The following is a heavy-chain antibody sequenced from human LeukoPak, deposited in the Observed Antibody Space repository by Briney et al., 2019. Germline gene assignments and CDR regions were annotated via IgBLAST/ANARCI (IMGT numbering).Heavy chain of an antibody. CDR2: IIPIVGTA. CDR1: GGTFSSYA. Sequence: SVKFSCKASGGTFSSYAISWVRQAPGQGLEWMGGIIPIVGTAIYAQKFQGRVTITTDESTSTAYMELSSLRSDDTAVYYCARGTTYYDFWSGYGSWFDPWGQGTLVTVSS. V-gene: IGHV1-69*05. CDR3: ARGTTYYDFWSGYGSWFDP. D-gene: IGHD3-3*01. J-gene: IGHJ5*02.